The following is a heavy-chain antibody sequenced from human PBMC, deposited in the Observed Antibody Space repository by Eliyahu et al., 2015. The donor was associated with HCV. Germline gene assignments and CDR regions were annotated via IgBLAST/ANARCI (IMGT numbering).Heavy chain of an antibody. Sequence: EVQLVESGGGLIQPGGSLRLSCAASGFTVSSNYMSWVRQAPGKGLEWVSVIYSGGSTYYADSVKDRFTISRDNSKNTLYLQMNSLRAEDTAVYYCARDCSGGSCYSGHGMDVWGQGTTVTVSS. V-gene: IGHV3-53*01. CDR1: GFTVSSNY. CDR3: ARDCSGGSCYSGHGMDV. CDR2: IYSGGST. D-gene: IGHD2-15*01. J-gene: IGHJ6*02.